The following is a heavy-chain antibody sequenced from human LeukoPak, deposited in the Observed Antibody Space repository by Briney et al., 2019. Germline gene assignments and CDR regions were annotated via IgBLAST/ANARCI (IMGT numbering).Heavy chain of an antibody. CDR1: GFSFRDYW. CDR3: VTSWVRQQRDF. V-gene: IGHV3-7*01. D-gene: IGHD3-10*01. CDR2: IEPDGSGK. Sequence: QPGGSLRLSCAASGFSFRDYWMSWVRQAPGKGLEWVADIEPDGSGKTYVDSVKGRFTISRDNAQQSLYLQMDTLTAEDTAVYHCVTSWVRQQRDFWGQGTLVTVSS. J-gene: IGHJ4*02.